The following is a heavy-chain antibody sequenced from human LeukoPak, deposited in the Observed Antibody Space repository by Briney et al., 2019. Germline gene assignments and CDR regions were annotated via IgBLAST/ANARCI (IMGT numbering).Heavy chain of an antibody. J-gene: IGHJ6*02. CDR3: ARGMTLEWLLNPYYYYYYGMDI. CDR2: INSDGSST. CDR1: GFTFSSYW. V-gene: IGHV3-74*01. D-gene: IGHD3-3*01. Sequence: GGSLRLSCAASGFTFSSYWMHCVRQAPGKGLVWVSRINSDGSSTSYADSVKGRFTISRDNAKNTLYLQMNSLRAEDTAVYYCARGMTLEWLLNPYYYYYYGMDIWGQGTTVTVSS.